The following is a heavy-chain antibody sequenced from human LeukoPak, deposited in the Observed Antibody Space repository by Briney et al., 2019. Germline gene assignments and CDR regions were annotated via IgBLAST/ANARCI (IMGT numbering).Heavy chain of an antibody. CDR3: MGDSAF. CDR2: IYGGGNT. J-gene: IGHJ4*02. V-gene: IGHV3-53*01. Sequence: QTGGSLRLSCAVSGFTVSNTFMNWVRQTPGKGLEWVSVIYGGGNTYYADSVKGRFTISRDNSKNTVFLQMNSLRAEDTAVYYCMGDSAFWGQGTLVTVSS. CDR1: GFTVSNTF.